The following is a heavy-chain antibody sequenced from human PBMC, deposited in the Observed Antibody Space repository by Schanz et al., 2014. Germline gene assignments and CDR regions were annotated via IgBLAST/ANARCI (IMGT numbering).Heavy chain of an antibody. D-gene: IGHD1-26*01. Sequence: VQLVESGGDLVQPGGSLRLSCAASGFSFGTYAMSWVRQAPGKGLEWVGVISYDGSKKSYADSVKGRFTISRDNSKNTLYLQMNSLRPEDTGLYFCARGGSGSHYRLDYWGQGTLVTVSS. V-gene: IGHV3-30*03. CDR2: ISYDGSKK. CDR3: ARGGSGSHYRLDY. J-gene: IGHJ4*02. CDR1: GFSFGTYA.